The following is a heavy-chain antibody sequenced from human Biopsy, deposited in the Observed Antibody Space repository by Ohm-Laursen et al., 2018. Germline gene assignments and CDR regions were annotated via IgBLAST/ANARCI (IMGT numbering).Heavy chain of an antibody. D-gene: IGHD6-19*01. J-gene: IGHJ4*02. CDR3: ARGMRSSGWPYFDS. V-gene: IGHV4-61*01. CDR1: GDSVSSGSFY. Sequence: TLSLTCTVSGDSVSSGSFYWTWIRQPPGQGLEYIGYIYDRGSTANYNPSLESRVTMSVDMPKNQFSLKLSSVTAADTAIYYCARGMRSSGWPYFDSWGQGTLVIVSS. CDR2: IYDRGSTA.